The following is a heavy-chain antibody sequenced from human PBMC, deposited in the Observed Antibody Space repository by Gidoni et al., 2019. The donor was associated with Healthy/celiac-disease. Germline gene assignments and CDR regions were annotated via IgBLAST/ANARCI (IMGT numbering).Heavy chain of an antibody. CDR1: GGSISSSSYS. CDR3: ARLFLAARNTIFDA. Sequence: QLQLQESGPGLVKTSETLSLTCTVSGGSISSSSYSWGWIRQPPGKGLEWIGSIYYSGSTYYNPSLKSRVTISVDTSKNQFSLKLSSVTAADTAVYYCARLFLAARNTIFDAWGQGTLVTVSS. CDR2: IYYSGST. J-gene: IGHJ4*02. D-gene: IGHD3-3*01. V-gene: IGHV4-39*01.